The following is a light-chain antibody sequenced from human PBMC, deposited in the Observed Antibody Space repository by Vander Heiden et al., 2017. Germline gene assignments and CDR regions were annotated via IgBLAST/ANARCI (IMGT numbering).Light chain of an antibody. CDR1: VLAKKY. J-gene: IGLJ2*01. Sequence: SYELTQPSPVSVSPGQTARITCSGDVLAKKYARWFQQKPGQAPVLVIYKDSERPSGIPERFSGSSSGTTVTLTISGAQVEDEADYYCYSAADNNRVFGGGTKLTVL. CDR2: KDS. V-gene: IGLV3-27*01. CDR3: YSAADNNRV.